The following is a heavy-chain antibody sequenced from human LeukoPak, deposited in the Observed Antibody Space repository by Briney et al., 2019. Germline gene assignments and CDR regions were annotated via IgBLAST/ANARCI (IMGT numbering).Heavy chain of an antibody. D-gene: IGHD6-19*01. CDR2: IIPIFGTA. J-gene: IGHJ4*02. CDR3: ATSSSGWYGDLDY. Sequence: SVKVSCKASGGTFSSYAISWVRQAPGQGLEWMGGIIPIFGTANCAQKLQGRVTITADESTSTAYMELSSLRSDDTAVYYCATSSSGWYGDLDYWGQGTLVTVSS. V-gene: IGHV1-69*13. CDR1: GGTFSSYA.